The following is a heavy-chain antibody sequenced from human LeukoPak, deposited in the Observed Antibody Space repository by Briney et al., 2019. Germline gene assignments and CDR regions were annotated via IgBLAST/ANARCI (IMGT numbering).Heavy chain of an antibody. V-gene: IGHV3-30*18. Sequence: GGSLRLSCAASGFTFSTYAMHWVRQAPGKGLEWVAVISYDGINKYYADSVKGRFTISRDNSKTTLYLQMNSLRAEDTAVYYCAKGGYYASSGSYAFDIWGQGTMVTVSS. CDR1: GFTFSTYA. D-gene: IGHD3-22*01. CDR3: AKGGYYASSGSYAFDI. CDR2: ISYDGINK. J-gene: IGHJ3*02.